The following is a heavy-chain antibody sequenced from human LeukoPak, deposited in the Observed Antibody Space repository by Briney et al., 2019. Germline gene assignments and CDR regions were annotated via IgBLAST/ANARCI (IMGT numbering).Heavy chain of an antibody. D-gene: IGHD6-13*01. V-gene: IGHV7-4-1*02. J-gene: IGHJ5*02. CDR1: GYTFSRYA. Sequence: ASVKVSYKASGYTFSRYAMNWVRQAPGQGLEWMGWINTNTGNPTYAQGFTGRFVFSLDTSVSTAYLQISSLKPEDTAVYYCARGTIAAPWNWFDPWGQGTLVTVSS. CDR3: ARGTIAAPWNWFDP. CDR2: INTNTGNP.